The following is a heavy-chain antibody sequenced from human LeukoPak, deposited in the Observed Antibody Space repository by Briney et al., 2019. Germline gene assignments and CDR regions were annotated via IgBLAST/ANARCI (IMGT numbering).Heavy chain of an antibody. CDR2: IYPGDSDT. D-gene: IGHD3-22*01. V-gene: IGHV5-51*01. CDR3: ARSKGRYSSGYYYDYYYGMDV. CDR1: GYSFTSYW. Sequence: GESLKISCKGSGYSFTSYWIGWVRQMPGKGLEWMGIIYPGDSDTRYSPSFQGQITISVDKSISTAYLQWSSLKASDTAMYYCARSKGRYSSGYYYDYYYGMDVWGQGTTVTVSS. J-gene: IGHJ6*02.